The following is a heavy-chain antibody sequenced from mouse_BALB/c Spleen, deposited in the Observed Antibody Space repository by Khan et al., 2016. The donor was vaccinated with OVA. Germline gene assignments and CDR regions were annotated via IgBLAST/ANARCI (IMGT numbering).Heavy chain of an antibody. V-gene: IGHV1-77*01. CDR3: ARAGWDGFAY. CDR2: IYPGSDGT. J-gene: IGHJ3*01. CDR1: GYTFTDYV. D-gene: IGHD4-1*01. Sequence: QVRLQQSGPELVKPGASVKMSCKASGYTFTDYVMNWVKQRTGQGLEWIGQIYPGSDGTYYNENFKGKATLTADRSSSTAYMQLSSLTSEDSAVYFCARAGWDGFAYWGQGTLVTVSA.